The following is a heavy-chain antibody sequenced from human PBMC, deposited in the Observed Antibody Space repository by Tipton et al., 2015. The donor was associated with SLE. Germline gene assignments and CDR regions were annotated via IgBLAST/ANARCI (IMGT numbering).Heavy chain of an antibody. CDR1: GFTFDDYA. Sequence: TLRLSCAASGFTFDDYAMHWVRQAPGKGLEWVSGISWNSGSIGYADSVKGRFTISRDNAKNSLYLQMNSLRAEDMALYYCAKDLGQQPDRGLDYWGQGTLVTVSS. CDR3: AKDLGQQPDRGLDY. J-gene: IGHJ4*02. CDR2: ISWNSGSI. V-gene: IGHV3-9*03. D-gene: IGHD6-13*01.